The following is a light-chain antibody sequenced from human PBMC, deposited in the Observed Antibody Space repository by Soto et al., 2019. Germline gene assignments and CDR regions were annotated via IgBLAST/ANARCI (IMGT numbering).Light chain of an antibody. CDR2: AAS. CDR1: QGISSW. Sequence: DIQMTQSPSSVSASVGDRVTITCRASQGISSWLAWYQQIPGNAPKLLIYAASNLQSGVPSRFSGSGSGTEFTLTISSLQPEDFAIYYCQQYNSYSWTFGQGTKVEIK. CDR3: QQYNSYSWT. J-gene: IGKJ1*01. V-gene: IGKV1D-16*01.